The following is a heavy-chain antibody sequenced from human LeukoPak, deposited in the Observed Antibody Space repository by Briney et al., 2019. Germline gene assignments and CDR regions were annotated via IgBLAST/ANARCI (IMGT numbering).Heavy chain of an antibody. Sequence: PSETLSLTCTVSGGSISSHYWSWIRQPPGKGLEWIGYIYYSGSTNYNPSPKSRVTISVDTSKNQFSLKLSSVTAADTAVYYCARVSVYDAFDIWGQGTMVTVSS. D-gene: IGHD1-14*01. J-gene: IGHJ3*02. CDR2: IYYSGST. CDR1: GGSISSHY. CDR3: ARVSVYDAFDI. V-gene: IGHV4-59*11.